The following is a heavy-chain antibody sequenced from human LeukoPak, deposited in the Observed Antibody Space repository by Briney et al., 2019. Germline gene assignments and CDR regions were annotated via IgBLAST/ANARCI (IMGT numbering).Heavy chain of an antibody. CDR1: RFTFSSYS. CDR2: ISSSSSYI. D-gene: IGHD5-12*01. CDR3: ARDGSYLGYGDY. J-gene: IGHJ4*02. V-gene: IGHV3-21*01. Sequence: PGGSLRLSCAASRFTFSSYSMNWVRQAPGKGLEWVSSISSSSSYIYYADSVKGRFTISRDNAKNSLYLQMNSLRAEDTAVYYCARDGSYLGYGDYWGQGTLVTVSS.